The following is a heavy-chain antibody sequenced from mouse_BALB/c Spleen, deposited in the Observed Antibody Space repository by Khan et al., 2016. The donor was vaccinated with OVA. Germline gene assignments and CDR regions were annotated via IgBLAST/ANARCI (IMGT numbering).Heavy chain of an antibody. CDR3: ARRTTGYTMDS. CDR2: INPRSGYT. V-gene: IGHV1-4*01. D-gene: IGHD2-14*01. CDR1: GYTFTSNT. J-gene: IGHJ4*01. Sequence: VQLQQSGAELARPGASMRMSCKASGYTFTSNTMHWIKQRPGQGLEWIGYINPRSGYTNYNQNFKDKATLTADKSSSTAYMQLSSRTSEDSAVYYCARRTTGYTMDSWGQGTSVTVSS.